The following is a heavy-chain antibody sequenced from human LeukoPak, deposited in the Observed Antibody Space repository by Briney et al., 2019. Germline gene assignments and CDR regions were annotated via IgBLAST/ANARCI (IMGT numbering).Heavy chain of an antibody. CDR2: INPNSGGT. D-gene: IGHD6-6*01. J-gene: IGHJ4*02. CDR1: GYTFTGYY. V-gene: IGHV1-2*06. Sequence: ASVKVSFKASGYTFTGYYMHWVRQAPGQGLEWMGRINPNSGGTNYAQTFQGRVTMTRDTSISTAYIELSRLRSDDTAVYYCARDHLRIAARPPPPFDYWGQGTLVTVS. CDR3: ARDHLRIAARPPPPFDY.